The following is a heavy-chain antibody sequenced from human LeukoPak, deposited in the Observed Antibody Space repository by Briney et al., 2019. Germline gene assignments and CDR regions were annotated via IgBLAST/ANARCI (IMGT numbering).Heavy chain of an antibody. D-gene: IGHD6-19*01. CDR1: GGSISSYY. CDR3: ARTRGSGWPYYYYGMDV. Sequence: SETLSLTCTVSGGSISSYYWGWIRQPPGKGLEWIGYIYYSGSTNYNPSLKSRVTISVDTSKNQFSLRLSSVTAADTAVYYCARTRGSGWPYYYYGMDVWGQGTTVTVSS. J-gene: IGHJ6*02. V-gene: IGHV4-59*08. CDR2: IYYSGST.